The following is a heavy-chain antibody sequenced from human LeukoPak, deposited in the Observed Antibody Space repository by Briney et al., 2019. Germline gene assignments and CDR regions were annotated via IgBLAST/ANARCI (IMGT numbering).Heavy chain of an antibody. CDR2: INAGNGNT. Sequence: GASVKVSCKASGYTFTSYAMHWVRQAPGQRLEWVGWINAGNGNTKYSQKFQGRVTITRDTSASTAYMELSSLRSEDTAVYYCAAPLSGTGPEPWFDPWGQGTLVTVSS. J-gene: IGHJ5*02. V-gene: IGHV1-3*01. D-gene: IGHD1-14*01. CDR3: AAPLSGTGPEPWFDP. CDR1: GYTFTSYA.